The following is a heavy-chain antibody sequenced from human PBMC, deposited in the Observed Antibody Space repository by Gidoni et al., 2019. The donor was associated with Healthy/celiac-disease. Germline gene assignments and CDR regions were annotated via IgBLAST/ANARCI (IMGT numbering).Heavy chain of an antibody. D-gene: IGHD3-22*01. CDR2: INHSGST. CDR3: ARGAPITMIVVVNDNWFDP. V-gene: IGHV4-34*01. CDR1: GGSFSGYY. J-gene: IGHJ5*02. Sequence: QVQLQQWGAGLLKPSETLSLTCAVYGGSFSGYYWSWIRQPPGKGLEWIGEINHSGSTNYNPSLKSRVTISVDTSKNQFSLKLSSVTAADTAVYYCARGAPITMIVVVNDNWFDPWGQGTLVTVSS.